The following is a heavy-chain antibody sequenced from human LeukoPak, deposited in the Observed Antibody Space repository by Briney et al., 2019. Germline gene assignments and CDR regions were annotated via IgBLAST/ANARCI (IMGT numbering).Heavy chain of an antibody. CDR2: ISGSGGGT. Sequence: GGSLRLSCAASGFTFSGYGMSWVRQAPGKGLEWVSAISGSGGGTDYADSVKGRFTISRDNSKNTLYLQVNSLRAEDTAVYYCAKGIGWFDPWGQGTLVTVSS. V-gene: IGHV3-23*01. CDR3: AKGIGWFDP. J-gene: IGHJ5*02. CDR1: GFTFSGYG.